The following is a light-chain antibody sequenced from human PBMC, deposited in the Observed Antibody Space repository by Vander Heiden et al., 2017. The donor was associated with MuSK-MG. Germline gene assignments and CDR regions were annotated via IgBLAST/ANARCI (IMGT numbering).Light chain of an antibody. CDR2: GVS. CDR1: QSVSSSY. V-gene: IGKV3-20*01. CDR3: QQYGSSPPWT. J-gene: IGKJ1*01. Sequence: EIVLTQSPGTLSLSPGERATLSCRASQSVSSSYLAWYQQKPGQAPRLLLYGVSSRATGIPDRFSGRGSGTDFTLTISRREPEDFAVYYCQQYGSSPPWTFGQGTKVEIK.